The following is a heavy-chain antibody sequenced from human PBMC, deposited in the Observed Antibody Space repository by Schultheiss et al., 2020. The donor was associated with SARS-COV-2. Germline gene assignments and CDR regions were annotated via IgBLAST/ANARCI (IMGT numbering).Heavy chain of an antibody. D-gene: IGHD6-19*01. V-gene: IGHV4-59*12. CDR3: ARGNGSGWTRYYYYYYGMDV. CDR2: IYYSGST. Sequence: SETLSLTCAVYGGSFSGYYWSWIRQPPGKGLEWIGYIYYSGSTNYNPSLKSRVIISVDTSKNQFSLKLSSVTAADTAVYYCARGNGSGWTRYYYYYYGMDVWGQGTTVTVSS. CDR1: GGSFSGYY. J-gene: IGHJ6*02.